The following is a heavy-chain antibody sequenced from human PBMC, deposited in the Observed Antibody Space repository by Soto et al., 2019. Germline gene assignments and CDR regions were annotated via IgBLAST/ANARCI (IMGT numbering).Heavy chain of an antibody. J-gene: IGHJ4*02. CDR2: INPSGGST. Sequence: GASVKVSCKASGYTFTSYYMHWVRQAPGQGLEWMGIINPSGGSTSYAQKFQGKVTMTRDTSTSTVYMELSSLRSEDTAVYYCATSLRYYYDSSGSLPGYWGQGTLVTVSS. V-gene: IGHV1-46*03. CDR1: GYTFTSYY. D-gene: IGHD3-22*01. CDR3: ATSLRYYYDSSGSLPGY.